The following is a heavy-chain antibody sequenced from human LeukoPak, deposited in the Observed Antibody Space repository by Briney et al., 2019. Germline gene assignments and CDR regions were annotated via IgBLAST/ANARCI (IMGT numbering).Heavy chain of an antibody. Sequence: GGSLRLSCAASGFTFSDYYMSWIRQAPGKGLEWVSYISSSGSTIYYADSVKGRFTISRDNAKNSRYLQMNSLRAEDTAVYYCARDLQYSSGWYRDWGQGTLVTVSS. J-gene: IGHJ4*02. D-gene: IGHD6-19*01. V-gene: IGHV3-11*01. CDR2: ISSSGSTI. CDR1: GFTFSDYY. CDR3: ARDLQYSSGWYRD.